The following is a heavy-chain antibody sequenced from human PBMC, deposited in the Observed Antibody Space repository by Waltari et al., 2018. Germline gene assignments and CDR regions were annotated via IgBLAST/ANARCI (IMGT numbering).Heavy chain of an antibody. CDR2: IIPIFGTP. V-gene: IGHV1-69*12. D-gene: IGHD2-15*01. J-gene: IGHJ4*02. CDR3: ARDKEVGSASGDINFFDY. Sequence: QVQLVQSGAEVKKPGSSVNVSCHASGVPFRTYASCWVRQAPGQGLEWMGGIIPIFGTPNYAPKFQGRLIISADESTSTAYMELSSLRSQDTAVYYCARDKEVGSASGDINFFDYWGQGTLVAVSS. CDR1: GVPFRTYA.